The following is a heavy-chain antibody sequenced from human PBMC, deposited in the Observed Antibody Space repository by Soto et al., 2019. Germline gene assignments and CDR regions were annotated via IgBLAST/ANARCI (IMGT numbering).Heavy chain of an antibody. V-gene: IGHV5-51*01. Sequence: GESLKISCKGSGFSFSRHWIGWVRQKPGKGLEWMGVIYPGDSNIRYSPSFQGQVTLSADTSISTAYLQWGSLEASDTATYYCALYRAITSCPNYFYYVMDFCGQGTTVTVSS. CDR3: ALYRAITSCPNYFYYVMDF. J-gene: IGHJ6*02. CDR1: GFSFSRHW. CDR2: IYPGDSNI. D-gene: IGHD2-2*01.